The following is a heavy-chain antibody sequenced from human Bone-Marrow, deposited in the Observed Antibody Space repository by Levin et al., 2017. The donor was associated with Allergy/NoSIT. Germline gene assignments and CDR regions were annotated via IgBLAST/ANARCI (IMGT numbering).Heavy chain of an antibody. CDR1: GFTFSDYD. Sequence: GGSLRLSCTASGFTFSDYDMNWVRQAPGKGLEWVSFINSGGTTIYYARSVRGRFTVSRDNSKNSLYLQMNPLRADDSAVYYCVRDGPGCTATFCDQWFESWGQGTLLTVSS. CDR2: INSGGTTI. V-gene: IGHV3-48*03. CDR3: VRDGPGCTATFCDQWFES. J-gene: IGHJ5*01. D-gene: IGHD2-8*01.